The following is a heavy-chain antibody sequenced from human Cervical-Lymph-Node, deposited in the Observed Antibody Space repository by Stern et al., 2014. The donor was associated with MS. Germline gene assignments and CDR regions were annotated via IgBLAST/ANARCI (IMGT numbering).Heavy chain of an antibody. Sequence: VQLVESGGGVVQPGRSLRLSCAASGFSFSRYAMHWVRQAPCKGLEWVALIWYDGSNPYYADSVTGRFPISRDNCKNTLYLQMNSLRAEDTAVYYCASAYSSSHYYFDYWGQGTLVTVSS. D-gene: IGHD6-13*01. J-gene: IGHJ4*02. CDR2: IWYDGSNP. V-gene: IGHV3-33*01. CDR1: GFSFSRYA. CDR3: ASAYSSSHYYFDY.